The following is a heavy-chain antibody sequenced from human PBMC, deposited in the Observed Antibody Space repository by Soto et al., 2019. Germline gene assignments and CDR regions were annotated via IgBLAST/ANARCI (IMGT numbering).Heavy chain of an antibody. CDR2: ISYDGSTK. CDR1: GFTFSSHG. V-gene: IGHV3-30*18. CDR3: AKGAHQRQMLSWFDS. D-gene: IGHD3-16*02. J-gene: IGHJ5*01. Sequence: GGSLRLSCAASGFTFSSHGIHWFRQAPGKGLEWVAIISYDGSTKYYVDSVKGRFTISRDNSKNTLYLEMNSLRPEDTAVYYCAKGAHQRQMLSWFDSWGQGTLVTVSS.